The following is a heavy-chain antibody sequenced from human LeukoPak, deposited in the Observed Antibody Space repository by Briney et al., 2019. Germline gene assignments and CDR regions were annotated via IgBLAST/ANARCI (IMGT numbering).Heavy chain of an antibody. D-gene: IGHD2-2*01. J-gene: IGHJ5*02. V-gene: IGHV4-34*01. CDR3: ARTGYCSSTSCYRGNWFDP. CDR2: INHSGGT. Sequence: SETLSLTCAVYGGSFSGYYWSWIRQPPGKGLEWIGEINHSGGTNYNPSLKSRVTISVDTSKNQFSLKLSSVTAADTAVYYCARTGYCSSTSCYRGNWFDPWGQGTLVTVSS. CDR1: GGSFSGYY.